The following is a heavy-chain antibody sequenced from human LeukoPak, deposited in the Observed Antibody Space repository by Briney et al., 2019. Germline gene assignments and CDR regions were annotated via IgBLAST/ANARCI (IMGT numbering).Heavy chain of an antibody. CDR3: ARGVFRYLAH. CDR2: IRVDGSEK. V-gene: IGHV3-7*04. D-gene: IGHD3-16*02. J-gene: IGHJ4*02. Sequence: PGGSLRLSCAASGFTFGTYWMSWVRQAPGKGLDWVSKIRVDGSEKNYVDSVKGRFTIARVNAKNSLYLQMNSVRGEDSAVYYCARGVFRYLAHWGQGVLVTVSS. CDR1: GFTFGTYW.